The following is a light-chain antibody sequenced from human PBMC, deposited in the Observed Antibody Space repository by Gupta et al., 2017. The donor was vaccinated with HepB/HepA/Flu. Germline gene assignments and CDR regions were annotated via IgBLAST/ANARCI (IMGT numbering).Light chain of an antibody. CDR2: GNN. Sequence: SVSGAPGQRVTISCTGSSSNIGAGYDVHWYQQLPGTAPKLLIYGNNNRPSGVPDRFSGSKSGSSASLAITGIQAEDEVDYYCQSYDTSLSGVVFGGGTKLTVL. CDR1: SSNIGAGYD. CDR3: QSYDTSLSGVV. V-gene: IGLV1-40*01. J-gene: IGLJ2*01.